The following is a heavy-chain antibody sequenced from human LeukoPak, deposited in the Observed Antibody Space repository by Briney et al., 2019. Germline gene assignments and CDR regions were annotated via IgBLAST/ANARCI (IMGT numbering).Heavy chain of an antibody. V-gene: IGHV4-39*01. CDR3: ARHEVVVVPAAMDY. D-gene: IGHD2-2*01. CDR2: IYYSGST. J-gene: IGHJ4*02. CDR1: GGSISSSSYY. Sequence: SETLSLTCTVSGGSISSSSYYWGWIRPPPGKGLEWIGSIYYSGSTYYNPSLKSRVTISVDTSKNQFSLKLSSVTAADTAVYYCARHEVVVVPAAMDYWGQGTLVTVSS.